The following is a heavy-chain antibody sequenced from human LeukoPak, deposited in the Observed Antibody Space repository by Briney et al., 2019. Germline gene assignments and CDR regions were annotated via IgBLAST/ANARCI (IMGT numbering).Heavy chain of an antibody. Sequence: QVQPVESGGGVVQPGRSLRLSCAASGFTFSSYGMHWVRQAPGKGLERVAVIWYDGSNKYYADSVKGRFTISRDNSKNTLYLQMNSLRAEDTAVYYCARDLSGYDQGPFDYWGQGTLVTVSS. D-gene: IGHD5-12*01. J-gene: IGHJ4*02. CDR2: IWYDGSNK. CDR1: GFTFSSYG. V-gene: IGHV3-33*08. CDR3: ARDLSGYDQGPFDY.